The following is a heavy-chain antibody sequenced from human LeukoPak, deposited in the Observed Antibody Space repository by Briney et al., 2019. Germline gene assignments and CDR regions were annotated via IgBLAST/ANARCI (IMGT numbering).Heavy chain of an antibody. J-gene: IGHJ4*02. CDR1: GFTFSSYG. Sequence: PGGSLRLSCAASGFTFSSYGMHWVRQAPGKGLEWVAVISYDGSNKYYADSVKGRFTTSRDNAKNSLYLEMNSLRIEDTALYYCTKDVLAGGLDHWGRGTLVTVSS. CDR3: TKDVLAGGLDH. V-gene: IGHV3-30*18. D-gene: IGHD3-3*02. CDR2: ISYDGSNK.